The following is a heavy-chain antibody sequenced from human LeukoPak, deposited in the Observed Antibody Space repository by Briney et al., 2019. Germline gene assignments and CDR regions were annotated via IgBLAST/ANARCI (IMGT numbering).Heavy chain of an antibody. V-gene: IGHV4-34*01. D-gene: IGHD3-3*01. CDR2: INHSGST. CDR3: ARTLPSYDFWSGLND. Sequence: SETLSLTCAVYGGSFSGYYWSWIRQPPGKGLEWLGEINHSGSTNYNPSLKSRVTISVGTSRNQFSLKLSSVTAADTAVYYCARTLPSYDFWSGLNDWGQGTLVTVSS. CDR1: GGSFSGYY. J-gene: IGHJ4*02.